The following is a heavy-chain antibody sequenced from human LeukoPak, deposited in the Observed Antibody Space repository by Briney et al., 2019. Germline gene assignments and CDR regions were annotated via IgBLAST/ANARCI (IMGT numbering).Heavy chain of an antibody. V-gene: IGHV3-7*01. CDR2: IHQHGNEK. CDR1: GFTFSNYW. CDR3: ATLNGPLFEY. D-gene: IGHD2-8*01. J-gene: IGHJ4*02. Sequence: TGGSLRLSCAASGFTFSNYWMSWVRQAPGKGLEWVASIHQHGNEKYFVDSVRGRFTISRDNAKNSLYLQMSSLRAEDTAVYYCATLNGPLFEYWGQGTPVTVSS.